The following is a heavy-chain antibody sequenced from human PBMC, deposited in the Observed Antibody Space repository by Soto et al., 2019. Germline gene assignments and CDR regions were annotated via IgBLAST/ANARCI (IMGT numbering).Heavy chain of an antibody. D-gene: IGHD6-6*01. Sequence: PSETLSLTCIVSGGSISSSSYYWGWIRQPPWKGLEWIGSIYYSGSTYYNPSLKSRVTISVDTSKNQFSLKLSSVTAADTAVFYCARDRARNWFDPWGQGXLVTVYS. J-gene: IGHJ5*02. CDR1: GGSISSSSYY. CDR2: IYYSGST. CDR3: ARDRARNWFDP. V-gene: IGHV4-39*02.